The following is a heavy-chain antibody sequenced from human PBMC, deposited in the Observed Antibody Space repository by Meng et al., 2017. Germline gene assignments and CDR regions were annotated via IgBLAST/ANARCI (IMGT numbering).Heavy chain of an antibody. Sequence: GGSLRLSCAASGFTFDDYAMHWVRQAPGKGLEWVSGISWNSGSIGYADSVKGRFTISRDNAKNSPYLQMNSLRAEDTALYYCAKAYYDSSGYIGEGFDYWGQGTLVTGAS. V-gene: IGHV3-9*01. CDR2: ISWNSGSI. CDR1: GFTFDDYA. CDR3: AKAYYDSSGYIGEGFDY. D-gene: IGHD3-22*01. J-gene: IGHJ4*02.